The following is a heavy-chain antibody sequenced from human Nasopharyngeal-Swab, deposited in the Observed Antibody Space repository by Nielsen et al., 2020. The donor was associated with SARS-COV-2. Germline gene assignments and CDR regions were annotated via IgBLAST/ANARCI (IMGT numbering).Heavy chain of an antibody. V-gene: IGHV3-7*01. Sequence: GGSLRLSCAASGFTFSKFYMSWVRQAAGKGLEWVANIKQDGSGSYYVDSVKGRFTISRDNSKNSLYLQMNSLRAEDTAVYFCVRDRDGYQFIDFFNYNYYGFDVWGPGTTVTVSS. D-gene: IGHD5-24*01. CDR3: VRDRDGYQFIDFFNYNYYGFDV. CDR2: IKQDGSGS. CDR1: GFTFSKFY. J-gene: IGHJ6*02.